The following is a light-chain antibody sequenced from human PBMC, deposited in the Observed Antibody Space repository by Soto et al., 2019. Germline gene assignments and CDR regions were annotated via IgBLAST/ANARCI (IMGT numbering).Light chain of an antibody. CDR2: DAS. Sequence: DIQMTQSPSTLSASVGDRVTITCRASQSISSWLAWYQQKPGKVPKVLIYDASSLESGVPSRFSGSGSGTEFTLTISSLQPDDFATYYCQQYNSYPLTFGGGTKVEIK. CDR1: QSISSW. CDR3: QQYNSYPLT. V-gene: IGKV1-5*01. J-gene: IGKJ4*01.